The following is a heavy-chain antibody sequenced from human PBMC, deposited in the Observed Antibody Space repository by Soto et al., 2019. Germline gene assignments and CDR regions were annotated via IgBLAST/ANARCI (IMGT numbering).Heavy chain of an antibody. Sequence: QVQLQQWGAGLLKPSETLSLTCAFYGASSSNYYWSWIRQSPGKGLEWIGEINQSGITNYNPSLKSRVTISIDTSKSQFSLRLSSVTAADSTVYYCAGAAGRRLYYGLDVWGQGTTVTVSS. V-gene: IGHV4-34*02. CDR2: INQSGIT. D-gene: IGHD6-13*01. CDR1: GASSSNYY. J-gene: IGHJ6*02. CDR3: AGAAGRRLYYGLDV.